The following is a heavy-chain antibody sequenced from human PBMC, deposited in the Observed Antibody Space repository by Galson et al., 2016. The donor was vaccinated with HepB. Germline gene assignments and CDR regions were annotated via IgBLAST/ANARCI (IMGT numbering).Heavy chain of an antibody. CDR1: GDSVSSNSAA. J-gene: IGHJ6*02. D-gene: IGHD3-3*01. V-gene: IGHV6-1*01. CDR3: AISNPISGFWSGYRYYYYALDV. Sequence: CAISGDSVSSNSAAWNWIRRSPSRGLEWLGRTYSRTKWYNDYAVSVTSRITINADTSKNQFSLQLMSVTPANTAVYYCAISNPISGFWSGYRYYYYALDVWGQGTTVTVSS. CDR2: TYSRTKWYN.